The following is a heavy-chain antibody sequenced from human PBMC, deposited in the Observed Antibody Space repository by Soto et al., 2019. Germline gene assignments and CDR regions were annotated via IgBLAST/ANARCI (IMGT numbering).Heavy chain of an antibody. CDR3: ARDYYDSSGYIPNQHAFDF. Sequence: CVRISCAAAGFTFSTSAMSRVRKTPEKGLEWVSTISGGGGSTSYAQKFQGRVTMTRDTFTSRVYMELSSLRSEDTAVYYCARDYYDSSGYIPNQHAFDFWRQGTMVTVSS. J-gene: IGHJ3*01. D-gene: IGHD3-22*01. CDR1: GFTFSTSA. V-gene: IGHV3-23*01. CDR2: ISGGGGST.